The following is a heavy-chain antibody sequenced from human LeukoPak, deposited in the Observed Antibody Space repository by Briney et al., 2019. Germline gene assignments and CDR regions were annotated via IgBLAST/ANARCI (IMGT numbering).Heavy chain of an antibody. J-gene: IGHJ6*03. D-gene: IGHD2-15*01. V-gene: IGHV1-2*02. CDR2: INPNSGGT. CDR1: GYTFTGYY. CDR3: ASARRYCSGGSCYSGYYYYYMDV. Sequence: ASVKVSCKASGYTFTGYYMHWVRQAPGQGLEWMGWINPNSGGTNYAQKFQGRVTMTRDTSISTAYMELSRLRSDDTAVYYCASARRYCSGGSCYSGYYYYYMDVWGKGTTVTVSS.